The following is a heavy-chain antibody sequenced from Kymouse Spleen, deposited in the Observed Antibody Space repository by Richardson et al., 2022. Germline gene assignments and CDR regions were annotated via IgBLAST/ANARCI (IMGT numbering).Heavy chain of an antibody. CDR2: ISGSGGST. V-gene: IGHV3-23*04. CDR1: GFTFSSYA. D-gene: IGHD1-26*01. J-gene: IGHJ6*02. Sequence: EVQLVESGGGLVQPGGSLRLSCAASGFTFSSYAMSWVRQAPGKGLEWVSAISGSGGSTYYADSVKGRFTISRDNSKNTLYLQMNSLRAEDTAVYYCAKDPGATAYYYYYGMDVWGQGTTVTVSS. CDR3: AKDPGATAYYYYYGMDV.